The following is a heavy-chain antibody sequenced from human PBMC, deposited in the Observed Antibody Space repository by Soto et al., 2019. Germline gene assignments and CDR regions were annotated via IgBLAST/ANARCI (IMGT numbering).Heavy chain of an antibody. Sequence: GGSLRLSCAASGFTFSSHGMHWVRQAPGKGLEWVAGISYDGNNEYYADSVKGRFTISRDNSKNTLHLQMDSLRAEDTAVYYCAKDRYSSSSEVWLGESFFDYWGQGTLVTVSS. CDR3: AKDRYSSSSEVWLGESFFDY. CDR2: ISYDGNNE. D-gene: IGHD6-6*01. CDR1: GFTFSSHG. J-gene: IGHJ4*02. V-gene: IGHV3-30*18.